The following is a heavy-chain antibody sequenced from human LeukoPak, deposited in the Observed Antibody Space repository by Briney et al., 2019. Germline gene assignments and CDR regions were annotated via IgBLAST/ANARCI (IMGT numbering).Heavy chain of an antibody. D-gene: IGHD3-22*01. Sequence: GGSPRLSCAASGFIFSDNYMSWIRQAPGKGLEWVSYISSSGSTIYYADSVKGRFTISRDNAKNSLYLQMNSLRAEDTAVYYCARLNYYNLGWFDPWGQGTLVTVSS. CDR1: GFIFSDNY. CDR2: ISSSGSTI. CDR3: ARLNYYNLGWFDP. J-gene: IGHJ5*02. V-gene: IGHV3-11*04.